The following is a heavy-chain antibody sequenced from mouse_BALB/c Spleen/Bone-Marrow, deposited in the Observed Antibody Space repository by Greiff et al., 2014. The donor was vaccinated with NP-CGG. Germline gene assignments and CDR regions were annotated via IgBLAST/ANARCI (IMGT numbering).Heavy chain of an antibody. CDR3: ARGSLAYWYFDV. D-gene: IGHD4-1*01. V-gene: IGHV3-2*02. Sequence: EVKLLESGPGLVKPSQSLSLTCTVTGYSITSDYAWNWIRQFPGNKLEWMGYISYSGSTSYNPSLKSRISITRDTSKNQFFLQLNSVTTEDTATYYCARGSLAYWYFDVWGAGTTVTVSS. CDR2: ISYSGST. J-gene: IGHJ1*01. CDR1: GYSITSDYA.